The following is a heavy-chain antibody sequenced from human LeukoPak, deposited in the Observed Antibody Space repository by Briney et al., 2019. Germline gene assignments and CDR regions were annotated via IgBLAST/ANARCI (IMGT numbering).Heavy chain of an antibody. CDR1: GFPVGRSY. V-gene: IGHV3-66*02. D-gene: IGHD4-23*01. CDR2: IYSGGPT. J-gene: IGHJ4*02. CDR3: ADYGGKNDY. Sequence: GGSLKLSCAASGFPVGRSYMTWVRQAPGKGLDWVSTIYSGGPTYYADSVKGRFTISRDNSKNTLYLLMNSLRIEDTAVYYCADYGGKNDYWGQGTLVTVSS.